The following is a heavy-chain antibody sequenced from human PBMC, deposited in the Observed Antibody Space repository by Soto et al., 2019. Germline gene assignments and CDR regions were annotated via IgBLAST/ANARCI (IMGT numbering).Heavy chain of an antibody. CDR3: ARDQIAAAGTGYFDY. Sequence: ASVKVSCKASGYTFTSYGISWVRQAPGQGLEWMGWISAYNGNTNYAQKLQGRVTMTRDTSTSTVYMELSSLRSEDTAVYYCARDQIAAAGTGYFDYWGQGTLVTVSS. D-gene: IGHD6-13*01. V-gene: IGHV1-18*01. CDR2: ISAYNGNT. CDR1: GYTFTSYG. J-gene: IGHJ4*02.